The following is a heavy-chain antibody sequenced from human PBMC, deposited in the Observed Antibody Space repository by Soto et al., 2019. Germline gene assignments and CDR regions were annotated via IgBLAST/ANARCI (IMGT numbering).Heavy chain of an antibody. V-gene: IGHV3-11*06. CDR2: ISSSSYT. Sequence: TGGSLRLSCAASGFTFSDYYMSWIRQAPGKGLEWVSYISSSSYTNYADSVKGRFTISRDNAKNSLYLQMNSLRAEDTAVYYCARDKILAAAGTGGMDVWGQGTTVTVSS. CDR3: ARDKILAAAGTGGMDV. D-gene: IGHD6-13*01. CDR1: GFTFSDYY. J-gene: IGHJ6*02.